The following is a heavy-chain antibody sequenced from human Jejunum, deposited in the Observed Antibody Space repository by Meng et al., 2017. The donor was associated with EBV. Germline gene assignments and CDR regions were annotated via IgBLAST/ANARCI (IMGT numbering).Heavy chain of an antibody. J-gene: IGHJ4*02. D-gene: IGHD1-26*01. CDR2: INNSNST. CDR1: GGSVSTCGCY. CDR3: ARDQNGSYFAY. Sequence: QVHLQELGPGLVKPSEPLSLTCAASGGSVSTCGCYWSWIRQPPGKGLEWSRDINNSNSTNSKSALKSRVTISTATSKTQLTLRLSSVTAADTAVYYCARDQNGSYFAYWGQGTLVTVSS. V-gene: IGHV4-61*08.